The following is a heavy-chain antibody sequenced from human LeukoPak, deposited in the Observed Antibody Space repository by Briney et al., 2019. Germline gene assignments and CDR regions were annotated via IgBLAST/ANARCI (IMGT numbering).Heavy chain of an antibody. CDR1: GLSISSNY. J-gene: IGHJ3*02. D-gene: IGHD5-12*01. Sequence: GGSLRLSCVASGLSISSNYMSWVRQAPGKGLEWVSVIYRDGSSYYAESVKGRFTISRDNSKNTLYIQMNSLRAEDTAVYFCARGGSSGNDYSSFDIWGQGTMVTVSS. CDR2: IYRDGSS. CDR3: ARGGSSGNDYSSFDI. V-gene: IGHV3-53*05.